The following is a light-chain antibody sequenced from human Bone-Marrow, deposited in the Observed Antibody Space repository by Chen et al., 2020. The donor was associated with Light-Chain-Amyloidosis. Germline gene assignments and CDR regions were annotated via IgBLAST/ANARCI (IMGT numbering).Light chain of an antibody. CDR1: SSDIGAYNY. J-gene: IGLJ1*01. CDR2: DVT. CDR3: SSYSNSSIHV. Sequence: QSALTQPASVSGSPGQSLTISCTGTSSDIGAYNYVSWYQQPPGKAPKLIIHDVTTRPSGVSNRFSGSKSGNTASLTISGLQAEDEADYYCSSYSNSSIHVFGTGTTLTVL. V-gene: IGLV2-14*01.